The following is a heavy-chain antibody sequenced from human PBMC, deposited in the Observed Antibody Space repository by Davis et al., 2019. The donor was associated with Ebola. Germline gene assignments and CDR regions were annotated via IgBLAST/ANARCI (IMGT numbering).Heavy chain of an antibody. Sequence: ASVKVSCKASGYTFTSYGISWARQAPGQGLEWMGRISAYTGNTNYAQKLQGRVTMTTDTSTSTAYMELRSLRSDDTAVYYCARDNSNCDYFDYWGQGTLVTVSS. CDR1: GYTFTSYG. CDR3: ARDNSNCDYFDY. V-gene: IGHV1-18*01. D-gene: IGHD4-11*01. CDR2: ISAYTGNT. J-gene: IGHJ4*02.